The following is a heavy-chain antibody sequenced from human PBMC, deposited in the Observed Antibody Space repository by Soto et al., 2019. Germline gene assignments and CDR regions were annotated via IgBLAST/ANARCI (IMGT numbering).Heavy chain of an antibody. CDR3: TADLRSPTRRFDP. Sequence: EAQLVESGGGFVEPGESLRLACSASGFTFTNAWMNWVRQAPGKGLAWVGRIKSKSDGGSTDYAAPVKGRFSISRDDSKNTVSLQMNSLKIEDTAVYYCTADLRSPTRRFDPWGQGTLVTISS. V-gene: IGHV3-15*01. CDR1: GFTFTNAW. CDR2: IKSKSDGGST. D-gene: IGHD4-17*01. J-gene: IGHJ5*02.